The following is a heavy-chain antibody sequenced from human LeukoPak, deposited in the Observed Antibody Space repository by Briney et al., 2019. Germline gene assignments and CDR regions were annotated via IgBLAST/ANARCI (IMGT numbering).Heavy chain of an antibody. CDR2: VLGNGIP. Sequence: GGSLRLSCAASGFTFYSYAMSWVRQAPGKGLEWVSSVLGNGIPYYAGSVKGRFTISRDNSRNTLYLQMDSLRAEDTAVYYCATDSPETAAFDYWGQGTLVTVSS. CDR1: GFTFYSYA. D-gene: IGHD1-1*01. V-gene: IGHV3-23*01. CDR3: ATDSPETAAFDY. J-gene: IGHJ4*02.